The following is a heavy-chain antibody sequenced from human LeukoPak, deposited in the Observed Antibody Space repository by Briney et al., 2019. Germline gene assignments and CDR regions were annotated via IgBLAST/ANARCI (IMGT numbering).Heavy chain of an antibody. CDR3: AKMGYYESSDFFDY. D-gene: IGHD3-22*01. CDR1: GFTFSSYA. V-gene: IGHV3-23*01. J-gene: IGHJ4*02. Sequence: GGSLRLSCAASGFTFSSYAMSWVRQAPGKGLEWVSAISGDGGSAYYSDPVKGRFTISRDNSKNTLYPQMHSLRAEDTAVYYCAKMGYYESSDFFDYWGQGTLVTVSS. CDR2: ISGDGGSA.